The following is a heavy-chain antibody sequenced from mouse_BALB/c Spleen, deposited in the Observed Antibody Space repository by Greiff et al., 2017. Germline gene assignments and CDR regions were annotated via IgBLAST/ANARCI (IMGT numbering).Heavy chain of an antibody. Sequence: LQHPGSELVRPGASVKLSCKASGYTFPSYWMHWVKQRPGQGLEWIGNIYPGSGSTNYDEKFKSKATLTVDTSSSTAYMQLSSLTSEDSAVYYCTRNYGSSYDYWGQGTTLTVSS. CDR1: GYTFPSYW. J-gene: IGHJ2*01. V-gene: IGHV1S22*01. D-gene: IGHD1-1*01. CDR3: TRNYGSSYDY. CDR2: IYPGSGST.